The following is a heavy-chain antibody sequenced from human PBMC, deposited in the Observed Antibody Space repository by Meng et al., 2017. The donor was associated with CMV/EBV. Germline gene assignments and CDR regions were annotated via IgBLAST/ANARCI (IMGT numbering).Heavy chain of an antibody. CDR2: INHSGST. J-gene: IGHJ4*02. Sequence: GSLRLSSAVYGGSFSGYYWSWIRQPPGKGLEWIGEINHSGSTNYNPSLKSRVTISVDTSKNQFSLKLSSVTAADTAVYYCARGQKYCSGGSCYSGTLGYWGQGTLVTVSS. CDR1: GGSFSGYY. CDR3: ARGQKYCSGGSCYSGTLGY. V-gene: IGHV4-34*01. D-gene: IGHD2-15*01.